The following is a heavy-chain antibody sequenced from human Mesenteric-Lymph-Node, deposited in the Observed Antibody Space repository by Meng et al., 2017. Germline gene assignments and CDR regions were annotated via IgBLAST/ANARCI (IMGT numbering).Heavy chain of an antibody. CDR2: ISSSGSTI. CDR3: ARVAGKRWLPSLMDV. CDR1: GFTFSSYE. V-gene: IGHV3-48*03. Sequence: GESLKISCAASGFTFSSYEMNWVRQAPGKGLEWVSYISSSGSTIYYADSVKGRFTISRDNAKNSLYLQMNSLRAEDTAVYYCARVAGKRWLPSLMDVWGQGTTVTVSS. J-gene: IGHJ6*02. D-gene: IGHD5-24*01.